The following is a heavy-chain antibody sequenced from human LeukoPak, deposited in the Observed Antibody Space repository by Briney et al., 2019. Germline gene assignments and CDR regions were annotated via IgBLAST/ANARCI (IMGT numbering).Heavy chain of an antibody. CDR3: TSNLYCSTSSCYTLDN. CDR1: GFTFSNGW. J-gene: IGHJ4*02. Sequence: GGSLRLSCAASGFTFSNGWMSWVRQAPGKGLEWVGRIKSKSEHGTTDYAAPVKGRFTISRDGSTNTVYLHMNSLKTEDTAVYFCTSNLYCSTSSCYTLDNWGRGTLVAVSP. CDR2: IKSKSEHGTT. D-gene: IGHD2-2*02. V-gene: IGHV3-15*01.